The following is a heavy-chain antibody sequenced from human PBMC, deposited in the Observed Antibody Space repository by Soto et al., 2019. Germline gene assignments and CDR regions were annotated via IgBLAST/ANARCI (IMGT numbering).Heavy chain of an antibody. CDR2: INPSGGST. D-gene: IGHD3-10*01. V-gene: IGHV1-46*01. J-gene: IGHJ6*02. Sequence: ASVKVSCKASGYTFTSYYMHWVRQAPGQGLEWMGIINPSGGSTSYAQKFQGRVTMTRDTSTSTVYMELSSLRSEDTAVYYCARDLTMVRGTAGGYYGMYVWGQGTTVTVS. CDR3: ARDLTMVRGTAGGYYGMYV. CDR1: GYTFTSYY.